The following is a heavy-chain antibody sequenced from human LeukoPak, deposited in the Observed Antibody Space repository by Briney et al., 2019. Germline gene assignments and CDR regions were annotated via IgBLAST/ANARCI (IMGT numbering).Heavy chain of an antibody. D-gene: IGHD6-13*01. J-gene: IGHJ4*02. CDR3: ASGYSSSWYYFDY. Sequence: SQTLSLTCTVSGGSISSGSYYWSWIRQPAGKGLEWIGRIYTSGSTNYNPSLKSRVTISVDTSKNQFSLKLTSVTAADTAVYYCASGYSSSWYYFDYWGQGTLVTVSS. CDR1: GGSISSGSYY. CDR2: IYTSGST. V-gene: IGHV4-61*02.